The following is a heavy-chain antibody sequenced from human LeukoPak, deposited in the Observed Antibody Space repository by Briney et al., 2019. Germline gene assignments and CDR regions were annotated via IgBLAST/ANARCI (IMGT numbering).Heavy chain of an antibody. CDR2: ISGSGDST. Sequence: PGGSLRLSCAASGFTFSNYAMRWVRQAPGKGLEWVSGISGSGDSTYYADSVKGRFTISRDNTKNSLYLQMNSLRAEDTAIYYCARDLRIVSGSYLDYWGQGTLVTVSS. D-gene: IGHD1-26*01. CDR3: ARDLRIVSGSYLDY. V-gene: IGHV3-23*01. J-gene: IGHJ4*02. CDR1: GFTFSNYA.